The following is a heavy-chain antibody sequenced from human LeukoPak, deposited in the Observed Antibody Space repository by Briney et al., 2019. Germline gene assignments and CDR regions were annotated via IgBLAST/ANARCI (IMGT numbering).Heavy chain of an antibody. V-gene: IGHV4-59*08. Sequence: PSETLSLTCTVSGGSISSYYWSWIRQPPVKGLEWIGYIYYSGSTNYNPSLKSRVTISVDTSKNQFSLKLSSVTAADTAVYYCARHSGGEYYFDYWGQGTLVTVSS. D-gene: IGHD3-10*01. CDR2: IYYSGST. J-gene: IGHJ4*02. CDR3: ARHSGGEYYFDY. CDR1: GGSISSYY.